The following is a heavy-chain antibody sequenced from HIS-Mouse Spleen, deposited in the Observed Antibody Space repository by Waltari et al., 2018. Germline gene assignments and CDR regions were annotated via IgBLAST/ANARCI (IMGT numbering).Heavy chain of an antibody. CDR1: GGSISSCSYH. J-gene: IGHJ2*01. CDR2: IYYSGST. Sequence: QLQLQESGPGLVKPSETLSLTCTVSGGSISSCSYHWGWVRPPPGKGLEWIGSIYYSGSTYYNPSLKSRVTISVDTSKNQFSLKLSSVTAADTAVYYCAREIPYSSSWYDWYFDLWGRGTLVTVSS. CDR3: AREIPYSSSWYDWYFDL. V-gene: IGHV4-39*07. D-gene: IGHD6-13*01.